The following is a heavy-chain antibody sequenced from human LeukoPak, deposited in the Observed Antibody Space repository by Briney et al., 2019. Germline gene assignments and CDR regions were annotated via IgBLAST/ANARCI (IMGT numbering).Heavy chain of an antibody. CDR3: AGSSRHYDFWSGFDYYDV. CDR2: INHRGST. CDR1: GGSISSHY. V-gene: IGHV4-34*01. D-gene: IGHD3-3*01. Sequence: SETLSLTCTVSGGSISSHYWSWIRQPPGKGLEWIGEINHRGSTNYNPSLKSRVTISVDTSKNQFSLKLSSVTAADTAVYYCAGSSRHYDFWSGFDYYDVWGKGTTVTVSS. J-gene: IGHJ6*04.